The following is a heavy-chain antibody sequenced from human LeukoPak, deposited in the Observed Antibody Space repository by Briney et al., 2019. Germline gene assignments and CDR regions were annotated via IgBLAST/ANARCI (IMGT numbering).Heavy chain of an antibody. J-gene: IGHJ4*02. D-gene: IGHD3-22*01. CDR2: IYYSGST. V-gene: IGHV4-39*07. CDR1: GGSISSSNYY. CDR3: ARTDSSGYYGDY. Sequence: SETLSLTCTVSGGSISSSNYYWGWIRQPPGKGLEWIGSIYYSGSTYYTPFLKSRLTISLDTSKNQFSLKLSSVTAADTAVYFCARTDSSGYYGDYWGQGTLVTVSS.